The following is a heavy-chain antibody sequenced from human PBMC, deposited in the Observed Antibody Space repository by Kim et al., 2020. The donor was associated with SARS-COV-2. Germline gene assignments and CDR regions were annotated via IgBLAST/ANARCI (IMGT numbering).Heavy chain of an antibody. CDR1: GYTFTGYY. D-gene: IGHD3-22*01. V-gene: IGHV1-2*02. CDR3: ARSKPRYYDSSGYCLDI. J-gene: IGHJ3*02. Sequence: ASVKVSCKASGYTFTGYYMHWVRQAPGQGLEWMGWINPNSGGTNYAQKFQGRVTMTRDTSISTAYMELSRLRSDDTAVYYCARSKPRYYDSSGYCLDIWGQGTMVTVSS. CDR2: INPNSGGT.